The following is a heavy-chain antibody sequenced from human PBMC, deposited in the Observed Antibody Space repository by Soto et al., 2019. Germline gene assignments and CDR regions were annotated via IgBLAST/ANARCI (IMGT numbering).Heavy chain of an antibody. V-gene: IGHV5-51*01. J-gene: IGHJ4*02. D-gene: IGHD1-1*01. CDR3: ARLPGIVAPGTVFLDN. CDR2: IYPGDSDT. CDR1: GYRFTSSW. Sequence: GESLKISCKASGYRFTSSWIGWVRQMPGRGLEWMGIIYPGDSDTRYRPSFQGQVTISADKSSSTAYLQWNSLQASDTAMYYCARLPGIVAPGTVFLDNWGQGTMVTVSS.